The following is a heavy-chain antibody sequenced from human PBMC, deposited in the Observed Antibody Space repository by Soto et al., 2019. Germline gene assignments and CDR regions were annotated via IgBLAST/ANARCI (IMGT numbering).Heavy chain of an antibody. D-gene: IGHD3-22*01. CDR2: IIPIFGTT. Sequence: QVQLVQSGAEVKKPGSSVKVSCEASGGTFRSYGITWVRQAPGQGLEWMGGIIPIFGTTNYAQKFQGRVTITADESTNIAYMELSSLRSEDTAVYYCARDYYDSSGYPGDWGQGTLVTVSS. CDR1: GGTFRSYG. CDR3: ARDYYDSSGYPGD. J-gene: IGHJ4*02. V-gene: IGHV1-69*01.